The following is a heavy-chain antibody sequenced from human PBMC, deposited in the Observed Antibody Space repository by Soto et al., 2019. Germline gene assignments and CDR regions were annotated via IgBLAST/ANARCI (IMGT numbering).Heavy chain of an antibody. Sequence: SETLSLTCAVYGGSFSGYYWSWIRQPPGKGLEWIGEINHSGSTNYNPSLKSRVTISVDTSKNQFSLKLSSVTAADTAVYYCARGPVRYYGDCRRGSFYFXYWGQGTLVTVSS. D-gene: IGHD4-17*01. CDR1: GGSFSGYY. CDR2: INHSGST. CDR3: ARGPVRYYGDCRRGSFYFXY. J-gene: IGHJ4*02. V-gene: IGHV4-34*01.